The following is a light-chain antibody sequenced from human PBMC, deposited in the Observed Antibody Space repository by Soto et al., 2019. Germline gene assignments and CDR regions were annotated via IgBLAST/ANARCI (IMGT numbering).Light chain of an antibody. CDR2: DAS. CDR1: QSISSW. CDR3: QQYNSYSLT. V-gene: IGKV1-5*01. Sequence: DIQMTQSPSTLSASVGDRVTITCRAIQSISSWLAWYQQKPGKAPKLLIYDASSLESGVPSRFSGSGSGTEVTLTISSLQPDDFATYYCQQYNSYSLTFGGGTKMEIK. J-gene: IGKJ4*01.